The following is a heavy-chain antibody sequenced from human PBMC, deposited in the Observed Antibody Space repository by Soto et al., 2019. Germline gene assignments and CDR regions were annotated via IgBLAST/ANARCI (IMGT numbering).Heavy chain of an antibody. V-gene: IGHV3-33*01. CDR3: ARPLAAGYYYYGMDV. CDR2: IWYDGSNK. CDR1: GFTFSSYG. Sequence: PXGSLGLSCAASGFTFSSYGMHWVRQAPGKGLEWVAVIWYDGSNKYYADSVKGRFTISRDNSKNTLYLQMNSLRAEDTAVYYCARPLAAGYYYYGMDVWGQGTTVTVSS. J-gene: IGHJ6*02. D-gene: IGHD6-25*01.